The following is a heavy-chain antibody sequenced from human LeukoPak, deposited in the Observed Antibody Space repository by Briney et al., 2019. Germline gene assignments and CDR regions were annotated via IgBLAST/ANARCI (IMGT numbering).Heavy chain of an antibody. Sequence: GRSLRLSCAASGFTFSSYGMPWVRQAPGKGLEWVAVIWYDGSKKYYADSVKGRFNISRDNSKNTLYLQMNSLRAEDTAVYYCAKDGRELRAFDIWGQGTMVTVSP. CDR2: IWYDGSKK. J-gene: IGHJ3*02. CDR3: AKDGRELRAFDI. V-gene: IGHV3-33*06. CDR1: GFTFSSYG. D-gene: IGHD1-26*01.